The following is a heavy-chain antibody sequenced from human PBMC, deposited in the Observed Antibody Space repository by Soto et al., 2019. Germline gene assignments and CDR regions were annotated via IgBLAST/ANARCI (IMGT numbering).Heavy chain of an antibody. V-gene: IGHV3-30-3*01. J-gene: IGHJ4*02. D-gene: IGHD5-12*01. CDR3: ARNLDGYIFDY. Sequence: GGSLRLSCAASGFTFSSYAMHWVRQAPGKGLEWVAVISYDGSNKYYADSVEGRFTISRDNSKNTLYLQMNSLRAEDTAVYYCARNLDGYIFDYWGQGTLVTVSS. CDR1: GFTFSSYA. CDR2: ISYDGSNK.